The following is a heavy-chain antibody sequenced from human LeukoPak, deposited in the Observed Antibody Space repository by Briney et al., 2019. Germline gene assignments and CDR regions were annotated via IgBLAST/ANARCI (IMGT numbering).Heavy chain of an antibody. V-gene: IGHV4-30-4*01. J-gene: IGHJ5*02. D-gene: IGHD2-2*01. CDR1: GASITRGDY. Sequence: SETLSLTCTVSGASITRGDYWSWVRQPPGKGPEWIGHTLHTGSSDYNPSLKSRVTISVDTTKNQFSLKLKSVTAADTAVYYCARVDCTTTSCYDWRGWFDPWGQGTLVTVSS. CDR2: TLHTGSS. CDR3: ARVDCTTTSCYDWRGWFDP.